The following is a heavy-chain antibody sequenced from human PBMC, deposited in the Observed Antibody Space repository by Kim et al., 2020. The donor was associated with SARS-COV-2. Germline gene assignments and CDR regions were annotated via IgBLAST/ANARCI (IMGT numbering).Heavy chain of an antibody. CDR2: ISNDGSEK. CDR3: AKGPPRIAAAGATVWVFDY. Sequence: GGSLRLSCAVSGFTFNSYGMHWVRQAPGKGLEWVAVISNDGSEKYYADSVKGRFTISRDNSKNTLYLQMNSLRAEDTAVYYGAKGPPRIAAAGATVWVFDYWGQGTLVTVSS. J-gene: IGHJ4*02. CDR1: GFTFNSYG. D-gene: IGHD6-13*01. V-gene: IGHV3-30*18.